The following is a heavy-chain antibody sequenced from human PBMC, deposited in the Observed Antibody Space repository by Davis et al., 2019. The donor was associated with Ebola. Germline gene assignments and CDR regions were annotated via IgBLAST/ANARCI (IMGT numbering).Heavy chain of an antibody. J-gene: IGHJ4*02. CDR2: ISPYNGNT. D-gene: IGHD6-19*01. Sequence: ASVTVSCKASGYTFTSYGISWVRQAPAQGLEWMGWISPYNGNTNYAQKLQGSVTITTDTSTSTAYMELRSLRSDDTAVYYCARGYGSGWYSYWGQGTLVTVPS. CDR1: GYTFTSYG. CDR3: ARGYGSGWYSY. V-gene: IGHV1-18*01.